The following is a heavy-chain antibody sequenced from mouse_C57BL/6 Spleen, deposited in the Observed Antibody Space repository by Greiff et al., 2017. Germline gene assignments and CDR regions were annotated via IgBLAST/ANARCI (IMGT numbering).Heavy chain of an antibody. CDR2: IIPNNGGT. V-gene: IGHV1-18*01. Sequence: VHVKQSGPELVKPGASVKIPCKASGYTFTDYNMDWVKQSHGKSLEWIGDIIPNNGGTIYNQKFKGKATLTVDKSSSTAYMELRSLTSEDTAVYYCARRGSPYYFDDWGQGTTLTVSS. D-gene: IGHD1-1*01. CDR1: GYTFTDYN. CDR3: ARRGSPYYFDD. J-gene: IGHJ2*01.